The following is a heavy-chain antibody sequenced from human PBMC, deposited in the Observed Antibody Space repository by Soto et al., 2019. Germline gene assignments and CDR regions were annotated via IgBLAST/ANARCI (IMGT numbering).Heavy chain of an antibody. CDR2: ISAYNGNT. Sequence: ASVKVSCKASGYTFTSYGISWVRQAPGQGLEWMGWISAYNGNTNYAQKLQGRVTMTTDTSTSTAYMELRSLRSDDTAVYYCARDSDDYGDYERPFGWFDPWGQGTLVTVSS. J-gene: IGHJ5*02. V-gene: IGHV1-18*01. D-gene: IGHD4-17*01. CDR1: GYTFTSYG. CDR3: ARDSDDYGDYERPFGWFDP.